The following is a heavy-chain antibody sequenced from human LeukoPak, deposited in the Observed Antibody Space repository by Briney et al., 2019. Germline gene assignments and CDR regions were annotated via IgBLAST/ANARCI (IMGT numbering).Heavy chain of an antibody. CDR3: ARYDYYDSSGYSSPPFDY. J-gene: IGHJ4*02. Sequence: GESLKISCKGSGYSFTSYWNGWVRQMPGKGLEWMGIIYPGDSDTRYSPSFQGQVTISADKSISTAYLQWSSLKASDTAMYYCARYDYYDSSGYSSPPFDYWGQGTLVTVSS. V-gene: IGHV5-51*01. CDR2: IYPGDSDT. CDR1: GYSFTSYW. D-gene: IGHD3-22*01.